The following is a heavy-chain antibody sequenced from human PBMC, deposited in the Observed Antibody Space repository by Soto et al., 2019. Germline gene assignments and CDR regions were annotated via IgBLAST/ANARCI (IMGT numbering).Heavy chain of an antibody. CDR1: GFTVSSMY. J-gene: IGHJ4*02. Sequence: PGGSLRLSCAASGFTVSSMYISWVRQAPGKGLEWVSIIYSGGETYYPDSVRGRFTISRHNSKNTLYLQMNSLRVEDTAVYYCASGLTPGLRDYWGQGTLVPVSS. D-gene: IGHD4-17*01. V-gene: IGHV3-53*04. CDR3: ASGLTPGLRDY. CDR2: IYSGGET.